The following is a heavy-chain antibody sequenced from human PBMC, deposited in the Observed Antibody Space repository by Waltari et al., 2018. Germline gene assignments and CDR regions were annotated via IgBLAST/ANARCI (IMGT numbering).Heavy chain of an antibody. CDR1: GFSFCTPW. CDR3: AREDGGDAFDI. CDR2: IKGNGGEE. J-gene: IGHJ3*02. Sequence: EVQLVECGGALVQPGGSLRLSGGACGFSFCTPWLSWVRQAPGKGLEWVANIKGNGGEEYYVDSVKGRFTISRDNAKNSLYLQMNSLRAEDTALYYCAREDGGDAFDIWGQGTMVTVSS. V-gene: IGHV3-7*01.